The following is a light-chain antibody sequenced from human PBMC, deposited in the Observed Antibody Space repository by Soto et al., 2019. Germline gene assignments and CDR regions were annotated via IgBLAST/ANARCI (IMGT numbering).Light chain of an antibody. Sequence: QSALTQPASVSGSPGQSITISCTGTSSDVGGYNYVSWYQQHPGKAPKLMIYDVSNRPSGVSNRFSGSKSGNTASLTISGVQAEDEADYYCISYTSSSTPYVFGTGTKLTVL. V-gene: IGLV2-14*01. CDR2: DVS. J-gene: IGLJ1*01. CDR3: ISYTSSSTPYV. CDR1: SSDVGGYNY.